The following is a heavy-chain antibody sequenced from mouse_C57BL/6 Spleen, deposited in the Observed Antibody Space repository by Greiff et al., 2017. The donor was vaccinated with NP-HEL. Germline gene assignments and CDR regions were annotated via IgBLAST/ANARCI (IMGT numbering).Heavy chain of an antibody. CDR1: GFSLSTFGMG. Sequence: QVTLKVSGPGILQPSQTLSLTCSFSGFSLSTFGMGVGWIRQPSGKGLEWLAHIWWDDDKYYNPALKSRLTISKDTSKNQVFLKIANVDTADTATYYCARIEPLITKDYYAMDYWGQGTSVTVSS. D-gene: IGHD1-1*01. J-gene: IGHJ4*01. V-gene: IGHV8-8*01. CDR2: IWWDDDK. CDR3: ARIEPLITKDYYAMDY.